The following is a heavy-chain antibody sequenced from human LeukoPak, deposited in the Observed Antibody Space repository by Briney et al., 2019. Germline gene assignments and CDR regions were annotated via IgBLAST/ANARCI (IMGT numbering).Heavy chain of an antibody. CDR1: GGSISSYY. CDR3: ARGIAVAGIPAFDP. CDR2: IYYSGST. V-gene: IGHV4-59*01. J-gene: IGHJ5*02. D-gene: IGHD6-19*01. Sequence: SETLSLTCTVSGGSISSYYRSWIRQPPGKGLEWIGYIYYSGSTNYNPSLKSRVTISVDTSKNQFSLKLSSVTAADTAVYYCARGIAVAGIPAFDPWGQGTLVTVSS.